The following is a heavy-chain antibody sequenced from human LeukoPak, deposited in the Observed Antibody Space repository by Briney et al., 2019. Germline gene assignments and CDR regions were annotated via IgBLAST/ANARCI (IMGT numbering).Heavy chain of an antibody. CDR1: GFTFGSYT. V-gene: IGHV3-21*01. D-gene: IGHD6-13*01. Sequence: GGSLRLSCAASGFTFGSYTMNWVRQAPGKGLEWVSSVSSSGSYIYYADSVKGRFTISRDNAKNSLYLQMNSLRAEDTAVYYCARDTGSSSWFQFDYWGQGTLVTVSS. CDR2: VSSSGSYI. J-gene: IGHJ4*02. CDR3: ARDTGSSSWFQFDY.